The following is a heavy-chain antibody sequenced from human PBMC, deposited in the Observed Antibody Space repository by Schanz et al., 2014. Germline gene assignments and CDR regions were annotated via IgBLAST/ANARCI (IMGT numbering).Heavy chain of an antibody. J-gene: IGHJ4*02. V-gene: IGHV3-23*04. D-gene: IGHD5-18*01. CDR1: GFTFSTYA. CDR3: VRVSFADPRLYRGMDRDIDY. Sequence: EVQLVESGGGLVQPGGSLRLSCAASGFTFSTYAMAWVRQAPGKGLEWVSSINTGGDSTYYADSVKGRFTISRDNSKNTLYLQMNNLRAEDTAVYYCVRVSFADPRLYRGMDRDIDYWGQGTLVTVSS. CDR2: INTGGDST.